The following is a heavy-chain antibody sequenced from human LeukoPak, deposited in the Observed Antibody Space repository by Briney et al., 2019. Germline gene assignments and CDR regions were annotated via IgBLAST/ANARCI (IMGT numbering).Heavy chain of an antibody. J-gene: IGHJ4*02. CDR3: ARRRRSTSCCDFDY. D-gene: IGHD2-2*01. Sequence: GSLRLSCAASGFTFSNYWMTWVRQAPGKGLEWIGEINHSGSTNYNPSLKSRVTISVNTSKNQFSLKLSSVTAADTAVYYCARRRRSTSCCDFDYWGQGTLVTVSS. CDR1: GFTFSNYW. V-gene: IGHV4-34*01. CDR2: INHSGST.